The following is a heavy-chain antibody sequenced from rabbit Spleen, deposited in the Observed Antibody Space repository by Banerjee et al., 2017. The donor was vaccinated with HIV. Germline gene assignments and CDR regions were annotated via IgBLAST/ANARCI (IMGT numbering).Heavy chain of an antibody. Sequence: QEQLVESGGGLVQPEGSLTLTCTASGFSFSSSDWIYWVRQAPGKGLEWIGYIDPVFGTTYYASWAKGRFTISSHNAQNTLYLQLNSLTAADTATYFCARDLVGVIGWNFYLWGPGTLVTVS. V-gene: IGHV1S45*01. D-gene: IGHD1-1*01. CDR1: GFSFSSSDW. CDR3: ARDLVGVIGWNFYL. CDR2: IDPVFGTT. J-gene: IGHJ4*01.